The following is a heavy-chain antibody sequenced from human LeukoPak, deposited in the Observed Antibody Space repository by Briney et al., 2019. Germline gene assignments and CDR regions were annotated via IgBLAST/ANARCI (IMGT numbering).Heavy chain of an antibody. CDR3: ARLQWELLDY. CDR1: GGSISSSSYY. J-gene: IGHJ4*02. V-gene: IGHV4-39*01. D-gene: IGHD1-26*01. Sequence: SETLSLTCTVSGGSISSSSYYWGWIRQPPGKGLEWIGSIYYSGSTYYNPSLKSRVTISVDTSKNQFSLKLSSVTAADTAVYCCARLQWELLDYWGQGTLVTVSS. CDR2: IYYSGST.